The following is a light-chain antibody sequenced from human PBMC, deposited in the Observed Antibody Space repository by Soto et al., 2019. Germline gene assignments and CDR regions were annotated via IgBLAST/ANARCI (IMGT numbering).Light chain of an antibody. CDR3: QQYGNSPAT. CDR1: QSVSSSY. V-gene: IGKV3-20*01. Sequence: EIVLTQSPGTLSLSPGETATLSCRASQSVSSSYFAWYQQKPGQAPRLLIYGAYNRATGIPDRFSGSGSGTDFTLTISRLEPEDFAVYYCQQYGNSPATFGQGTKVEIK. J-gene: IGKJ1*01. CDR2: GAY.